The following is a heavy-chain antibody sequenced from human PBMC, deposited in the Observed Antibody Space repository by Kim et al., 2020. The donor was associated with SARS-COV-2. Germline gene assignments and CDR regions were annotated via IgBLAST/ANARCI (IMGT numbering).Heavy chain of an antibody. Sequence: GGSLRLSCAASGFIFSSYSMNWVRQAPGKGLEWVSYISSSSSTIYYTDSVKGRFTISRDNAKNLLYLQMNSLRDEDTAVYFCARVSYDTSGYYFSYWGQGTLVTVSS. V-gene: IGHV3-48*02. CDR1: GFIFSSYS. D-gene: IGHD3-22*01. J-gene: IGHJ4*02. CDR2: ISSSSSTI. CDR3: ARVSYDTSGYYFSY.